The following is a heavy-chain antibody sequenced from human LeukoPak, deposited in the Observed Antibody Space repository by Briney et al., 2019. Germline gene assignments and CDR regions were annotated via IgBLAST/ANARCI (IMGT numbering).Heavy chain of an antibody. CDR2: IRNDGSDK. CDR1: GFIFTTHG. J-gene: IGHJ4*02. CDR3: ARDADWAFDY. D-gene: IGHD2-21*01. V-gene: IGHV3-30*02. Sequence: GGSLRLSCVASGFIFTTHGMHWVRQAPGKRPQWVAFIRNDGSDKYYADSVKGRFTISRDTSKNTLYVQMSSLGPEDTALYYCARDADWAFDYWGQGTLVTVSS.